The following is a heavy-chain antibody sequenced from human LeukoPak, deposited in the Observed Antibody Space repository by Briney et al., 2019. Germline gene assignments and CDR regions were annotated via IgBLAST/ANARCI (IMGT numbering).Heavy chain of an antibody. CDR1: GFTFSSYS. Sequence: GSLRLSCAASGFTFSSYSMNWVRQAPGKGLEWVSSISSGSSYIYYADSVKGRFTISRDNAKNSLHLQMNSLRAEDTAVYYCARVFGSGWMYFDFWGQGTLVTVSS. D-gene: IGHD6-19*01. CDR2: ISSGSSYI. J-gene: IGHJ4*02. V-gene: IGHV3-21*01. CDR3: ARVFGSGWMYFDF.